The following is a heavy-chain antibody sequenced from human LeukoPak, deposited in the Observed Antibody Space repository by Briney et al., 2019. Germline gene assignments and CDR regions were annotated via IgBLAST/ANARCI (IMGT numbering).Heavy chain of an antibody. Sequence: SETLSLTCTVSGGSISSSSYYWGWIRQPPGKGLEWIGSIYYSGSTYYNPSLKSRVTISVDTSKNQFSLKLSSVTAADTAVYYCAREGRGSSSWYSVDYWGQGTLVTVSS. J-gene: IGHJ4*02. V-gene: IGHV4-39*02. CDR1: GGSISSSSYY. D-gene: IGHD6-13*01. CDR2: IYYSGST. CDR3: AREGRGSSSWYSVDY.